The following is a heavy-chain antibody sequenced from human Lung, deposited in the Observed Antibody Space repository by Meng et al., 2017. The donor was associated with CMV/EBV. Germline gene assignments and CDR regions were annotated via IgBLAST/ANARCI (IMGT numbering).Heavy chain of an antibody. CDR3: AKSSDNGWSS. J-gene: IGHJ4*01. D-gene: IGHD6-19*01. CDR1: GYTFSGFS. V-gene: IGHV1-2*06. CDR2: VNPVSDDT. Sequence: VQLVQYWAEVKRPGASVKISCQASGYTFSGFSMNWARQAPGHGLEWLGRVNPVSDDTHYAQKFVGRLTVTRGATINTAFMELTSLRPDDTAVYYCAKSSDNGWSSWGPGTLVTVSS.